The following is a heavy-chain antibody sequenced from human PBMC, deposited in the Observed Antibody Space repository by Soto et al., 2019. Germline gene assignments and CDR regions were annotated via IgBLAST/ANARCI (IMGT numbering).Heavy chain of an antibody. V-gene: IGHV3-48*01. CDR1: GFTFSSYS. J-gene: IGHJ5*02. Sequence: EVQLVESGGGLVQPGGSLRLSCAASGFTFSSYSMNWVRQAPGKGLEWVSYISSSSSTIYYVDSVKGRFTISRDNAKNSLYLQMNSLRAEDTAVYYCARVGQQLHNWFDPWGQGTLVTVSS. D-gene: IGHD6-13*01. CDR2: ISSSSSTI. CDR3: ARVGQQLHNWFDP.